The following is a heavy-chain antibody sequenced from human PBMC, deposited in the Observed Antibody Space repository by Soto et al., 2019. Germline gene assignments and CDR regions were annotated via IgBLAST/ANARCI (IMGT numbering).Heavy chain of an antibody. Sequence: PSETLSLTCTVSGGSISSGTYHWTWIRQHPEKGLEWIGYIYYSGSTYYNPSLKSRVTISVDTSKNQFSLRLSSVTAADTAVYYCARHMDTSGNEAFDYWGQGTLVTVSS. J-gene: IGHJ4*02. CDR3: ARHMDTSGNEAFDY. V-gene: IGHV4-31*03. D-gene: IGHD1-1*01. CDR1: GGSISSGTYH. CDR2: IYYSGST.